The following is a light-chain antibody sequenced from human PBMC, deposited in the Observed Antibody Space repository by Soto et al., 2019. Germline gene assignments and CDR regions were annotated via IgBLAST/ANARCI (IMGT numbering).Light chain of an antibody. CDR3: QQYYSYPLT. J-gene: IGKJ4*01. CDR2: AAS. V-gene: IGKV1-8*01. Sequence: AIRMTQSPSSFSAAAGDRFTITCGASQGISSYLAWYQQKPGKAPKLLIYAASTLQSGVPSRFSGSGSGTDFTLTISCLQSEDFATYYCQQYYSYPLTFGGGTKVDI. CDR1: QGISSY.